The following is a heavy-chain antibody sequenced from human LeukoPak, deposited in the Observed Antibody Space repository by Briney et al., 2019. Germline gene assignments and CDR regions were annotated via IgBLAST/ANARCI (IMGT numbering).Heavy chain of an antibody. J-gene: IGHJ4*02. D-gene: IGHD6-13*01. CDR3: ARDYHLGYFDY. CDR2: ISSSSSYI. V-gene: IGHV3-21*01. Sequence: GGSLRLSCAASGFTFSSYSMKWVPQAPGKGLEWVSSISSSSSYIYYADPVKGRFTISRDNAKNSLYLQMNSLRAEDTAVYYCARDYHLGYFDYWGQGTLVTVSS. CDR1: GFTFSSYS.